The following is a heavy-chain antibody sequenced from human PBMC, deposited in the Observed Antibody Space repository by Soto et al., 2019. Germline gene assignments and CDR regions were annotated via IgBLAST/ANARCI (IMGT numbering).Heavy chain of an antibody. J-gene: IGHJ5*02. V-gene: IGHV4-30-2*01. CDR3: ARDQLEGNWFDP. CDR1: GGSISSGGYS. Sequence: PSETLSLTCAVSGGSISSGGYSWSWIRQPPGKGLEWIGYIYHSGSTFYNPSLKSRVTISVDKSKNQFSLKLSSVTAADTAVYYCARDQLEGNWFDPWGQGTLVTSPQ. CDR2: IYHSGST. D-gene: IGHD1-1*01.